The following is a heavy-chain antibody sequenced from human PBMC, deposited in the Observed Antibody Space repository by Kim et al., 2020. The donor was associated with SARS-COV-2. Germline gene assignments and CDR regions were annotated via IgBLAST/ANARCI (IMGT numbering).Heavy chain of an antibody. CDR2: IYYSGST. V-gene: IGHV4-59*13. D-gene: IGHD1-1*01. J-gene: IGHJ4*02. CDR3: ARSNWNSNVPDY. CDR1: GGSISSYY. Sequence: SETLSLTCTVSGGSISSYYWSWIRQPPGKGLEWIGYIYYSGSTNYNPSLKSRVTISIDTSKNQFSLKLSSVTAADTAVYYCARSNWNSNVPDYWGQGTLV.